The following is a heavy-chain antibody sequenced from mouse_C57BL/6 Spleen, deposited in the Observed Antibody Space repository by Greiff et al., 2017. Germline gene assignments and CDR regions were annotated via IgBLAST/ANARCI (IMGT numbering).Heavy chain of an antibody. V-gene: IGHV1-69*01. CDR2: IDPSDSYT. Sequence: QVQLQQPGAELVMPGASVKLSCKASGYTFTSYWMHWVKQRPGQGLEWIGEIDPSDSYTNYNQKFKGKSTLTVDKSSSTAYMQLSSLTSEDSAVYYCARGYDGYYKFAYWGQGTLVTVSA. CDR1: GYTFTSYW. CDR3: ARGYDGYYKFAY. J-gene: IGHJ3*01. D-gene: IGHD2-3*01.